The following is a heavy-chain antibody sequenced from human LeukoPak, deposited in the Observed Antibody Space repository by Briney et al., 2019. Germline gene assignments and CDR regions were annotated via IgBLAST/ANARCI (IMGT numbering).Heavy chain of an antibody. V-gene: IGHV1-8*01. J-gene: IGHJ4*02. D-gene: IGHD1-1*01. CDR1: GYTFTSYD. CDR2: MNPNSGNT. Sequence: ASVKVSSKASGYTFTSYDINWVRQATGQGLEWMGWMNPNSGNTDYAQKFQGRVTITRNTSIRTAYMELSSLRSEDTAVYYCARRGNWNDPYGIGYWGQGTLVTVSS. CDR3: ARRGNWNDPYGIGY.